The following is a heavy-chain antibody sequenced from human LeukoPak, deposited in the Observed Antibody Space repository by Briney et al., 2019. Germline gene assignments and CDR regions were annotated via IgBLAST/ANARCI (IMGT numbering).Heavy chain of an antibody. Sequence: SETLSLTCTVSGGSISSYYWSWIRQPPGKGLEWIGYIYYSGSTNYNPSLKSRVTISVDTSKNQFSLKLSSVTAADTAVYYYARSVVAATFDYWGQGTLVTVSS. CDR1: GGSISSYY. CDR3: ARSVVAATFDY. CDR2: IYYSGST. D-gene: IGHD2-15*01. J-gene: IGHJ4*02. V-gene: IGHV4-59*01.